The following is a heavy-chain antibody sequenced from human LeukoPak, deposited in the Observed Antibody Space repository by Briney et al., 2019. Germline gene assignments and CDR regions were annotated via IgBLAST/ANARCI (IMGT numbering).Heavy chain of an antibody. CDR1: GGTFSSYA. D-gene: IGHD5-12*01. Sequence: GASVKVSCKASGGTFSSYAISWVRQAPGQGLEWMGGIIPIFGTANYAQKFQGRVTITTDESTSTAYMELSSLRSEDTAVYYCARGGSGYYVPPTMDVWGKGTTVTVSS. CDR2: IIPIFGTA. V-gene: IGHV1-69*05. J-gene: IGHJ6*03. CDR3: ARGGSGYYVPPTMDV.